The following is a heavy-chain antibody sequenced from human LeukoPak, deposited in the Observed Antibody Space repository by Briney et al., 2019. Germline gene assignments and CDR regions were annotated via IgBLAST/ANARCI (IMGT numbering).Heavy chain of an antibody. Sequence: SETLSLTCAVYGGSFSGYYWSWIRQPPGKGLEWIGEINHSGSTNYNSSLKSRVTISVDTSKNQFSLKLSSVTAADTAVYYCARVTGYMIEDYFDYWGQGTLVTVSS. D-gene: IGHD3-22*01. CDR2: INHSGST. V-gene: IGHV4-34*01. J-gene: IGHJ4*02. CDR3: ARVTGYMIEDYFDY. CDR1: GGSFSGYY.